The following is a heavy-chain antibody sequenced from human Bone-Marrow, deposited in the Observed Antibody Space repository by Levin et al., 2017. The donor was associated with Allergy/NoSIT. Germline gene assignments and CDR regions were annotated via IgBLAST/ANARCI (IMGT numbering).Heavy chain of an antibody. V-gene: IGHV3-53*01. CDR1: GLSVTTSS. CDR2: KDIIGTT. Sequence: GGSLRLSCAVFGLSVTTSSMSWVRHTPGKGLEWVSSKDIIGTTYYADSVRGRFTIARDPSKNMLYLQMNNLRPEDTAVYYCAKSPAARPSYFDLWGRGTLVTVSS. CDR3: AKSPAARPSYFDL. J-gene: IGHJ2*01. D-gene: IGHD6-6*01.